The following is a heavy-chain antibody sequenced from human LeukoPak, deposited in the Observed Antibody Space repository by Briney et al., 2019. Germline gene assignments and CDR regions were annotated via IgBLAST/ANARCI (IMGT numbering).Heavy chain of an antibody. CDR3: ASANPILLDYYYYYYMDV. J-gene: IGHJ6*03. V-gene: IGHV3-21*01. Sequence: GGSLRLSCAASGFTFSSYSMNWVRQAPGKGLEWVSSISSSSSYIYYADSVKGRFTISRDNAKNSLYLQMNSLRAEDTAVYYCASANPILLDYYYYYYMDVWGKGTTVTVSS. D-gene: IGHD3-3*01. CDR1: GFTFSSYS. CDR2: ISSSSSYI.